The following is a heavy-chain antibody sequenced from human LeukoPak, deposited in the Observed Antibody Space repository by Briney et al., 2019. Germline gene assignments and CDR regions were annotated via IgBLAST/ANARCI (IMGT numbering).Heavy chain of an antibody. CDR1: GFTFSSYA. J-gene: IGHJ4*02. Sequence: GGSLRLSCAASGFTFSSYAMHWVRQAPGKGLEWVAVISYDGSNKYYADSVKGRFTISRDNSKNTLYLQMNSLRAGDTAVYYCASEDPYSSSRSSGYWGQGTLVTVSS. CDR2: ISYDGSNK. D-gene: IGHD6-13*01. V-gene: IGHV3-30*04. CDR3: ASEDPYSSSRSSGY.